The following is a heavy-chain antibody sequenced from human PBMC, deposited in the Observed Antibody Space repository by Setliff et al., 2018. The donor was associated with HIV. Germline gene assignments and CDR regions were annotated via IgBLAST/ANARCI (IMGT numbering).Heavy chain of an antibody. D-gene: IGHD3-10*01. CDR3: ANSYSASGNYHYYDYLDV. V-gene: IGHV3-30*02. CDR2: IWYDGNNI. Sequence: PGGFLRLSCAASGFSFSDYGMHWVRQAPSKGLEWVAFIWYDGNNIKYADSVKGRFTISRDNSKNTLYLQMNSLRIEDSGAYYCANSYSASGNYHYYDYLDVWGKGTTVTSP. CDR1: GFSFSDYG. J-gene: IGHJ6*03.